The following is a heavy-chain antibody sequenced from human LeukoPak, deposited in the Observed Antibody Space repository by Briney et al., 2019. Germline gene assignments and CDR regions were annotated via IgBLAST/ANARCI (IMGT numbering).Heavy chain of an antibody. D-gene: IGHD3-10*01. CDR1: GYSFTSYW. J-gene: IGHJ3*02. V-gene: IGHV5-51*01. CDR3: ARLVPWFGELWNAFDI. CDR2: IYPGDSDT. Sequence: GESLKISCKGSGYSFTSYWIGWVRQMPGKGLEWMGIIYPGDSDTRYSPSFQGQVTISADKSISTAYLQWSSLKASDTAMHYCARLVPWFGELWNAFDIWGQGTMVTVSS.